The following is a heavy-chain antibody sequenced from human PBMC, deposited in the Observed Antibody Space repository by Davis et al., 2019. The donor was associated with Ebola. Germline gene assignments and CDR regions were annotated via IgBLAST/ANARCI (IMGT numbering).Heavy chain of an antibody. V-gene: IGHV5-51*01. CDR3: AAVLGESCSGGRCHAIDY. CDR2: IYPGDSDT. J-gene: IGHJ4*02. CDR1: EYSFTSYW. Sequence: GESLKISCKGSEYSFTSYWIAWVRQMPGKGLEWMGIIYPGDSDTRYSPSIRGQVTVSADKSISTAYMQWSSLKASDTAVYYCAAVLGESCSGGRCHAIDYWGQGTLVTVSS. D-gene: IGHD2-15*01.